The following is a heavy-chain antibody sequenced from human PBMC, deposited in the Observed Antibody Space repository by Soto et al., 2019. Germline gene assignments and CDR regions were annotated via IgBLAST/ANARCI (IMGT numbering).Heavy chain of an antibody. Sequence: EVQLLESGGGLVQPGGSLRLSCAASGFTFSSYAMSWVRQAPGKGLEWVSAISGSGGSTYYADSVKGRFTISRDNSKNTLYLQTNSLRAEDTGVYYCAKENGYSSSWFEFDYWGQGNLVTVSS. J-gene: IGHJ4*02. CDR1: GFTFSSYA. D-gene: IGHD6-13*01. CDR3: AKENGYSSSWFEFDY. CDR2: ISGSGGST. V-gene: IGHV3-23*01.